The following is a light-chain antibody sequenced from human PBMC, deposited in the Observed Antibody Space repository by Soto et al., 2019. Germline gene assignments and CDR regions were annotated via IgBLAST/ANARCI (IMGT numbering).Light chain of an antibody. J-gene: IGLJ1*01. CDR2: DVI. V-gene: IGLV2-11*01. Sequence: QSALAQPRSVSGSPGQSVTISCTGTSSDVGTYTYVSWYQHHPGKAPKLIIYDVIKRPSGVPDRFSGSKSGNTASLTISGLQAEDEADYYCCSYAGSYTHVFGTGTKVTVL. CDR3: CSYAGSYTHV. CDR1: SSDVGTYTY.